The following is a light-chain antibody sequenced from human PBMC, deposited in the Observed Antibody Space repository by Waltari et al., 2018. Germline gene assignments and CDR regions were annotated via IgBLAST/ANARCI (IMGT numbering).Light chain of an antibody. CDR2: QDS. J-gene: IGLJ2*01. V-gene: IGLV3-1*01. Sequence: SYELTQPPSVSVSPGQTASIPCSGDKLGDKYACWYHQKQGQSPVLVIYQDSKRPSGIPERFSGSNSGNTATLTISGTQAMDEADYYCQAWDSSTVVFGGGTKLTVL. CDR1: KLGDKY. CDR3: QAWDSSTVV.